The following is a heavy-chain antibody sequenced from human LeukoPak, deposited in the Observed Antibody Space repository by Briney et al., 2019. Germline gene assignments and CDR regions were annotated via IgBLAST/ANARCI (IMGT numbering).Heavy chain of an antibody. CDR2: IYPGDSDT. D-gene: IGHD3-10*01. CDR1: GYSFTSYW. J-gene: IGHJ4*02. CDR3: ATTYYYGSGSYYPAHY. V-gene: IGHV5-51*01. Sequence: GESLKISCKGSGYSFTSYWIGWVRQMPGKGLEWMGIIYPGDSDTRYSPSFQGQVIISADKSISTAYLQWSSLKASDTAMYYCATTYYYGSGSYYPAHYWGQGTLATVSS.